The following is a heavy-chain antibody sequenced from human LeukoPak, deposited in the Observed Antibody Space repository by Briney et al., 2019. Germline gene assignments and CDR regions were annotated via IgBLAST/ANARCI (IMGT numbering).Heavy chain of an antibody. CDR1: RFTFSAYP. CDR3: ARDIVPYSSGWSAGFDY. J-gene: IGHJ4*02. CDR2: ISYDGSNK. D-gene: IGHD6-19*01. Sequence: GGSLRLSCAASRFTFSAYPMHWVRQAPGKGLEWVAVISYDGSNKYYADSVKGRFTISRDNSKNTLYLHMNSLRADDTAVYYCARDIVPYSSGWSAGFDYWGQGTLVTVSS. V-gene: IGHV3-30*04.